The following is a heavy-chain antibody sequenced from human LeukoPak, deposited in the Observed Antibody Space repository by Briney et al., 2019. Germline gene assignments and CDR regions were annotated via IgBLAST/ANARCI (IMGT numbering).Heavy chain of an antibody. D-gene: IGHD1-26*01. J-gene: IGHJ5*02. CDR1: GGSISTYY. V-gene: IGHV4-59*01. CDR3: ARGGNYWPQWWFDP. Sequence: PSETLSLTCTVSGGSISTYYWSWIRQPPGKGLEWIGYIYYTGSTSYNPSLKSRVTMSLDASKNQFSLELNSVPPEDTAVYYCARGGNYWPQWWFDPWGRGTLVSVSS. CDR2: IYYTGST.